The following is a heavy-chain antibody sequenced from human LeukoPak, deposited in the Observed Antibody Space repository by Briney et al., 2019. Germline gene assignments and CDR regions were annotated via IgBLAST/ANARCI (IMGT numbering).Heavy chain of an antibody. CDR2: IYYSGST. Sequence: SETLSLTCTVSGGSISSGDYYWSWIRQPPGKGLEWIGYIYYSGSTYYNPSLKSRVTISVDTSKNQLSLKLSSVTAADTAVYYCAETTSSGWGYYFDYWGQGTLVTVSS. V-gene: IGHV4-30-4*01. J-gene: IGHJ4*02. CDR3: AETTSSGWGYYFDY. CDR1: GGSISSGDYY. D-gene: IGHD6-19*01.